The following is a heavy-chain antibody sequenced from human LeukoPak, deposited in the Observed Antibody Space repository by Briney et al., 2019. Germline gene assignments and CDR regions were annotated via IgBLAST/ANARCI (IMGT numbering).Heavy chain of an antibody. J-gene: IGHJ4*02. CDR3: ARSNREFASGSGDF. V-gene: IGHV3-21*04. CDR1: GFIFSSYS. D-gene: IGHD3-10*01. Sequence: GGSLRLSCAASGFIFSSYSMNWVRQAPGKGLEWVSSISSSSSYIYYADSVKGRFTISRDNAKNSLYLQMNSLRAEDTAVYYCARSNREFASGSGDFWGQGTLVTVSS. CDR2: ISSSSSYI.